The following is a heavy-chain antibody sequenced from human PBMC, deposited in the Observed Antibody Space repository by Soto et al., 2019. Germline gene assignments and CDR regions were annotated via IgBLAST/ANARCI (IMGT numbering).Heavy chain of an antibody. V-gene: IGHV3-23*01. CDR2: ISAGGYNT. CDR1: GFTFSTYA. Sequence: GGSLRLSCADSGFTFSTYAINWVRQAPGKGLEWVSAISAGGYNTDYADSVKGRFTISRDNSKNTLYLQMNSLSAEDTAVYYCAKDHTVYSGYDYYYGMDVWGQGTTVTASS. D-gene: IGHD1-26*01. CDR3: AKDHTVYSGYDYYYGMDV. J-gene: IGHJ6*02.